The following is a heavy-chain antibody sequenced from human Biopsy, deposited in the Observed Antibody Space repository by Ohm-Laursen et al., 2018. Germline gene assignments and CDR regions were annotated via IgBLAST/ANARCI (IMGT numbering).Heavy chain of an antibody. Sequence: ASVKVSCKLSSYTFTDYNIHWMRQDPGQGLEWLGYILCKTRATNYAQKFQGTVTMTRDTSISTVYLALGSLRSADTAIYYCARDPLNGHKHFDYWGQGSLVTVSS. J-gene: IGHJ4*02. CDR2: ILCKTRAT. V-gene: IGHV1-2*02. CDR3: ARDPLNGHKHFDY. CDR1: SYTFTDYN. D-gene: IGHD2-8*01.